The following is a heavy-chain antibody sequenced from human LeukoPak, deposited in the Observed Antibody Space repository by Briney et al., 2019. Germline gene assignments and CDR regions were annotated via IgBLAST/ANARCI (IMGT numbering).Heavy chain of an antibody. CDR2: SYYSGST. CDR1: GGSISSYY. J-gene: IGHJ5*02. CDR3: ARSYGSGIVWFDP. D-gene: IGHD3-10*01. V-gene: IGHV4-59*01. Sequence: PSETLSLTCTVSGGSISSYYWSWMRQPPGKGLEWMGYSYYSGSTNYNPSLKSRVTISVDTSKNQFSLKLSSVTAADTAVYYCARSYGSGIVWFDPWGQGTLVTVSS.